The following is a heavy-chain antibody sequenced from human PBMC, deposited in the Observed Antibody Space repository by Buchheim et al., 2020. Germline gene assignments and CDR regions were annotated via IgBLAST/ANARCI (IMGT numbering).Heavy chain of an antibody. CDR1: GGSFNGYY. CDR2: INHSGSS. D-gene: IGHD3-10*01. V-gene: IGHV4-34*01. CDR3: AREGVGRDSWFEFRRSFDY. Sequence: QVQLQQWGAGLLKPSETLSLTCGVYGGSFNGYYWSWLRQAPGKGLEWIAGINHSGSSNYNPSLRSRVTVSADTSKNQVSLKVNSVTAADTAVYYCAREGVGRDSWFEFRRSFDYWGQG. J-gene: IGHJ4*02.